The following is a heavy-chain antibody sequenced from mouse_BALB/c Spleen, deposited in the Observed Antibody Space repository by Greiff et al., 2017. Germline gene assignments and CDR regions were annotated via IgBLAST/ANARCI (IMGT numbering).Heavy chain of an antibody. CDR1: GFTFSSYT. V-gene: IGHV5-12-2*01. CDR2: ISNGGGST. J-gene: IGHJ4*01. CDR3: AREYSSTYALYS. D-gene: IGHD5-1*01. Sequence: DVMLVESGGGLVQPGGSLKLSCAASGFTFSSYTMSWVRQTPEKRLEWVAYISNGGGSTYYPDTVKGRFTISRDNPKNTLFLQMTSLRSEDTAMYICAREYSSTYALYSWGQEASHTVSS.